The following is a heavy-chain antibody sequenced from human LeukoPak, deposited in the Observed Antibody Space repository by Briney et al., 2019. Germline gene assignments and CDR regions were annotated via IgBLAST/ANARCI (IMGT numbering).Heavy chain of an antibody. CDR3: EKPKYCGDGSCYGLGNS. CDR1: GFIFSAYG. D-gene: IGHD2-21*01. Sequence: GGSLRLSCEVSGFIFSAYGMNWVRQAPGKGLEWVAATSYDGSTKNYVDSVKGRFTISRDNSKNTLYLQMNSLRAEDTAVYYCEKPKYCGDGSCYGLGNSWGQGTMVTVSS. V-gene: IGHV3-30*18. J-gene: IGHJ4*02. CDR2: TSYDGSTK.